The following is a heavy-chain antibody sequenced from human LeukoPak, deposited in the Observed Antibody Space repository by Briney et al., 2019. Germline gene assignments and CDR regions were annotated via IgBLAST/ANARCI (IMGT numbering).Heavy chain of an antibody. D-gene: IGHD3-10*01. CDR1: GDSISIGDYR. J-gene: IGHJ5*02. CDR3: ARHVYGSGSYSWFDP. V-gene: IGHV4-30-4*01. CDR2: IYYIGTA. Sequence: PSETLSLTCSVSGDSISIGDYRWSWIRQSPGKGLEWIGYIYYIGTAYYNPSLRSRVALSADTSKNQFSLKLNSVTVADSAVYYCARHVYGSGSYSWFDPWGQGTLVTVSS.